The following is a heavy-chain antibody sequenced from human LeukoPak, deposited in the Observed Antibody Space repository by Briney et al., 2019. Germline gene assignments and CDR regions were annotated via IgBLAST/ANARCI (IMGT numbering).Heavy chain of an antibody. CDR2: ISYDGNNK. CDR1: GFTFSTYA. CDR3: ARAVAVVAAAHDF. Sequence: GGSLRLSCAASGFTFSTYAMHWVRQAPGKGLEWVAVISYDGNNKYYADSVKGRFTISRDCSKNTLYLQMNSLRVEDTAVYYCARAVAVVAAAHDFWGQGTLVTVSS. D-gene: IGHD2-15*01. V-gene: IGHV3-30-3*01. J-gene: IGHJ4*02.